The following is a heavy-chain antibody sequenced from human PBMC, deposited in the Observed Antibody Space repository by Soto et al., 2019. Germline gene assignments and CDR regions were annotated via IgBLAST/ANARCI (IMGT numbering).Heavy chain of an antibody. CDR2: IYNGGNT. CDR3: ARIEYRDLDYFDY. J-gene: IGHJ4*02. V-gene: IGHV4-59*01. CDR1: GGSIRSYY. Sequence: QVQLQESGPGLVKPSETLSLTCTVSGGSIRSYYWSWIRQPPGKGPEWIGYIYNGGNTDYNPALTGRVIFSLDKSVNQVSLMRTSVTAADTAVYYCARIEYRDLDYFDYWGPGDLVTGSS. D-gene: IGHD5-12*01.